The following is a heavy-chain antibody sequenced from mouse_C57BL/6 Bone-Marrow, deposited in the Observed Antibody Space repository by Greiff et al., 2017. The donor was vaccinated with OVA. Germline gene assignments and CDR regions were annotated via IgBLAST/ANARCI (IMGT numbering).Heavy chain of an antibody. V-gene: IGHV1-19*01. Sequence: EVKLMESGPVLVKPGASVKMSCKASGYTFTDYYMNWVKQSHGKSLEWIGVINPYNGGTSYNQKFKGKATLTVDKSSSTAYMELNSLTSEDSAVYYCARRRLPLAYWGQGTLVTVSA. D-gene: IGHD2-2*01. CDR2: INPYNGGT. CDR1: GYTFTDYY. J-gene: IGHJ3*01. CDR3: ARRRLPLAY.